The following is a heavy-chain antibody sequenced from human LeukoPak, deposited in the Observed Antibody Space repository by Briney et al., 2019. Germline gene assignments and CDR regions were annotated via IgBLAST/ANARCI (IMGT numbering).Heavy chain of an antibody. CDR2: ISGSGGST. Sequence: GGSLRLSCAASGFTFGSYAMSWVRQAPGKGLEGVSAISGSGGSTYYADSVKGRFTISRDNSKNTLYLQMNSLRAEDTAVYYCRVPAAIVSIDYWGQGTLVTVSS. V-gene: IGHV3-23*01. J-gene: IGHJ4*02. CDR1: GFTFGSYA. CDR3: RVPAAIVSIDY. D-gene: IGHD2-2*02.